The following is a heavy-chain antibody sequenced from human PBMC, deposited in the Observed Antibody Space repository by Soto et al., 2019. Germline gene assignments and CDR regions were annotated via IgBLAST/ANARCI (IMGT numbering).Heavy chain of an antibody. CDR1: GGTFSSYT. D-gene: IGHD6-25*01. Sequence: SVKVSCKASGGTFSSYTISWVRQAPGQGLEWMGRIIPILGIANYAQKFQGRVTITADKSTSTAYMELSSLRSEDTAVYYCARARTRSRAATSPNDSDTWRHGTMVTVSS. J-gene: IGHJ3*02. CDR3: ARARTRSRAATSPNDSDT. CDR2: IIPILGIA. V-gene: IGHV1-69*02.